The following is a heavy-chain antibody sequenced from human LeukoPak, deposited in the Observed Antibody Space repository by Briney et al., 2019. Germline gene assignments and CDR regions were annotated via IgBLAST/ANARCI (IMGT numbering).Heavy chain of an antibody. CDR1: GGSITSNSYS. CDR2: LSHAGTN. J-gene: IGHJ4*02. CDR3: ARLRGGVQLWGD. D-gene: IGHD5-18*01. V-gene: IGHV4-39*01. Sequence: SETLTLTCTVSGGSITSNSYSWGWIRQPPGRGLQWIVTLSHAGTNYYNPSLKSRFTMPVDRSKNQFSLKLTSVTATDTAVYYCARLRGGVQLWGDWGQGTLVTVSS.